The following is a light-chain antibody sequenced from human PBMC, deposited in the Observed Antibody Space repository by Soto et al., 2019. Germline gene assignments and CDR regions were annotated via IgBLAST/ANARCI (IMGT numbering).Light chain of an antibody. CDR2: GTS. J-gene: IGKJ1*01. CDR3: QQYGISPST. Sequence: EIVLTQSPGTLSLSPGETATLSCRASQRVSSSYVAWYQQKPGQAPRLLLYGTSTRATGIPDRFSGSGSGTDVTLTISRLEPEDFAVYSCQQYGISPSTFGQGTKVEIK. CDR1: QRVSSSY. V-gene: IGKV3-20*01.